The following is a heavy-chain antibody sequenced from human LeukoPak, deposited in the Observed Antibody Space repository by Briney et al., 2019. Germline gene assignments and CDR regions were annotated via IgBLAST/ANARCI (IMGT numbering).Heavy chain of an antibody. Sequence: GESLKISCKGSGYSFTSYWIGWVRQMPRKGLEWMGIIYPGDSDTRYSPSFQGQVTISADKSISTAYLQWSSLKASDTAMYYCARQRAGYDFWSGHYGNFDYWGQGTLVTVSS. CDR1: GYSFTSYW. V-gene: IGHV5-51*01. J-gene: IGHJ4*02. D-gene: IGHD3-3*01. CDR2: IYPGDSDT. CDR3: ARQRAGYDFWSGHYGNFDY.